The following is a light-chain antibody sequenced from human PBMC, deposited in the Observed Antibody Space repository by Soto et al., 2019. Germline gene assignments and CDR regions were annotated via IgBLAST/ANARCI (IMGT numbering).Light chain of an antibody. V-gene: IGKV3-11*01. CDR1: QNVGTY. CDR3: QQRFNWPLT. CDR2: DAS. Sequence: ALTQSPATLPLSPGDRATLSCRASQNVGTYLAWYQQKPGQVPRLLIYDASNRATGIPARFSGSGSGTDFTLTISSLEPEDFAVYYGQQRFNWPLTFGGGTKVDIK. J-gene: IGKJ4*01.